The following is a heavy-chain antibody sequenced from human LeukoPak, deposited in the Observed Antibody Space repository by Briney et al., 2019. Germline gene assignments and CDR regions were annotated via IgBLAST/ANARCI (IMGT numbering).Heavy chain of an antibody. V-gene: IGHV1-46*01. CDR1: GYTFTSYY. CDR2: INPSGGST. Sequence: ASVKVSCKASGYTFTSYYMHWVRQAPGQGLEWMGIINPSGGSTSYAQKFQGRVTMTRDTSTSTVYMELSSLRSEDTAVYYCARDDDYVWGSYRYTALFDYWGQGTLVTVSS. D-gene: IGHD3-16*02. CDR3: ARDDDYVWGSYRYTALFDY. J-gene: IGHJ4*02.